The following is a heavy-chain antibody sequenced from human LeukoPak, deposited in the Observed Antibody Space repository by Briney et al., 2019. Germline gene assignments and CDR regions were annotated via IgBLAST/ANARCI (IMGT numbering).Heavy chain of an antibody. CDR3: ARVISSAWRQNDL. J-gene: IGHJ5*02. V-gene: IGHV4-4*02. Sequence: SGTLSLTCSVSGDSITSYAWWSWVRQPPGKGLEWIGEIHLNGITNYNPSLESRVTMSIDKSKNQLSLNLSSVTAADTAVYYCARVISSAWRQNDLWGQGTLVTVSS. D-gene: IGHD3-22*01. CDR2: IHLNGIT. CDR1: GDSITSYAW.